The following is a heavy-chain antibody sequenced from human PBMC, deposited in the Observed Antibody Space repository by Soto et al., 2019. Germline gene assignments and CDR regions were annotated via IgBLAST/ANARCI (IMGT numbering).Heavy chain of an antibody. D-gene: IGHD6-19*01. CDR3: ARAILAGSAWFGMPDS. J-gene: IGHJ4*02. CDR1: GDSVSSNSAA. V-gene: IGHV6-1*01. Sequence: QVQLQQSGPGLLKPSQTLSLTCAISGDSVSSNSAAWNWVRQSPSRGLEWLGMTYYRSKWYNASTVPVKSRRAVTKDTSQNQFSLQLNSVTPEDSAVYFCARAILAGSAWFGMPDSWGQGTLVTVSS. CDR2: TYYRSKWYN.